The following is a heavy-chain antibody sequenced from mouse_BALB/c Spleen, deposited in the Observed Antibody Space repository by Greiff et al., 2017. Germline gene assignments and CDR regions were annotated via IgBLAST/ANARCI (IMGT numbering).Heavy chain of an antibody. J-gene: IGHJ4*01. CDR2: IWSGGST. CDR1: GFSLTSYG. D-gene: IGHD2-4*01. Sequence: VKLMESGPGLVQPSQSLSITCTVSGFSLTSYGVHWVRQSPGKGLEWLGVIWSGGSTAYTAAFISRLSISKDNSKSQVFFKMNSLQANDTAIYYCARFDYDDAMDYWGQGTSVTVSS. CDR3: ARFDYDDAMDY. V-gene: IGHV2-2*02.